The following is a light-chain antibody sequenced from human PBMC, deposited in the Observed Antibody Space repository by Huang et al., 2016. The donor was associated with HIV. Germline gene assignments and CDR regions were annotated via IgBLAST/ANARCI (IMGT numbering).Light chain of an antibody. CDR2: GAS. V-gene: IGKV1D-8*02. CDR3: QQYYSFPWT. Sequence: RVNISCRTSQAVGTSLAWYQQRPGKAPELLIFGASTLQSGVPSRFSGNRSGSDFTLTISCLQPEDFAIYYCQQYYSFPWTFGQGT. CDR1: QAVGTS. J-gene: IGKJ1*01.